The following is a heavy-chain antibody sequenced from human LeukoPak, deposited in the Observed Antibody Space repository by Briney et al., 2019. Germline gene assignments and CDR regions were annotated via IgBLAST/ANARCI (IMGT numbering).Heavy chain of an antibody. J-gene: IGHJ5*02. CDR1: GGSFSGYY. V-gene: IGHV4-34*01. CDR3: ARDRRPTYDFWSGYDNWFDP. Sequence: PSETLSLTCAVYGGSFSGYYWSWIRQPPGKGLEWIGEINHSGSTNYNPSLKSRVTISVDTSKNQFSLKLSSVTAADTAVYYCARDRRPTYDFWSGYDNWFDPWGQGTLVTVSS. CDR2: INHSGST. D-gene: IGHD3-3*01.